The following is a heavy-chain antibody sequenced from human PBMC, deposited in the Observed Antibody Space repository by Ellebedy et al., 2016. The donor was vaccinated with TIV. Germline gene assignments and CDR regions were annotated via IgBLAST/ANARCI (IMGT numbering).Heavy chain of an antibody. D-gene: IGHD3/OR15-3a*01. J-gene: IGHJ4*02. CDR3: SRVDLGLAFHY. CDR2: IYSSGIT. CDR1: GFSVGGNY. V-gene: IGHV3-53*01. Sequence: GESLKISCAVSGFSVGGNYMSWVRQAPGKGLEWVSIIYSSGITYYPDSVKGRFTISRDNSKNTVSLQINSLRAEDTAVYYCSRVDLGLAFHYWGRGTLVTASS.